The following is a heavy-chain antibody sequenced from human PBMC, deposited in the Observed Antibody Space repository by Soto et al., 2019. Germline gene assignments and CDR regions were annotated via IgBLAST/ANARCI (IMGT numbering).Heavy chain of an antibody. CDR1: GFTFSVYA. V-gene: IGHV3-30-3*01. CDR2: ISSAGTNK. Sequence: QVQLVGSVGGVVQPGTSLRLSCAASGFTFSVYAMHWVRQAPEKGLEWVAVISSAGTNKNHADSVRGRFSISRDNSNNMLHLQMDNMRVDDTAVYYCVRSNSEAGWGQFDYWGQGTLVTVSS. J-gene: IGHJ4*02. CDR3: VRSNSEAGWGQFDY. D-gene: IGHD3-16*01.